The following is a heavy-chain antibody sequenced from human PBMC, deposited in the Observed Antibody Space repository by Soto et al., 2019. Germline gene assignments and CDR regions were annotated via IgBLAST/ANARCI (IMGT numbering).Heavy chain of an antibody. J-gene: IGHJ3*02. CDR1: GGSISSYY. V-gene: IGHV4-59*08. CDR3: ARHFGGVVAPDAFDI. CDR2: IYYSGST. Sequence: TSETLSLTCTVSGGSISSYYWSWIRQPPGKGLEWIGYIYYSGSTNYNPSLKSRVTISVDTSKNQFSLKLSSVTAADTAVYYCARHFGGVVAPDAFDIWGQGTMVTV. D-gene: IGHD2-15*01.